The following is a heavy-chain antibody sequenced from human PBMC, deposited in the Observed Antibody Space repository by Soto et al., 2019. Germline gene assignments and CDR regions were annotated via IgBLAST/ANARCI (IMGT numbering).Heavy chain of an antibody. J-gene: IGHJ4*02. D-gene: IGHD4-17*01. CDR3: DRVSADYARTPHFEY. V-gene: IGHV4-30-2*05. CDR1: GGSITSVGYS. CDR2: IYYSGST. Sequence: SETLSLTCAVSGGSITSVGYSWSWIRQAPGKGLEWIGYIYYSGSTYYNPSLKSRVTISVDTSKNQFSLKLSSVTAADTAVYYCDRVSADYARTPHFEYWGQGTLVTVSS.